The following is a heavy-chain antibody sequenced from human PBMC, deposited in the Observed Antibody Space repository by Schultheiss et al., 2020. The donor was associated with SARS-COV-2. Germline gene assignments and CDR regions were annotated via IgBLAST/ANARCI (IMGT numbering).Heavy chain of an antibody. CDR3: ARDAAGNSGYSSGWFFRAGSQRVLGDY. J-gene: IGHJ4*02. Sequence: ASVKVSCKASGYTFTDYYMHWVRQAPGQGLEWMGWINPNSAATRSAQKIQGRVTMTRDTSINTVYMELTRLTSDDTAVYYCARDAAGNSGYSSGWFFRAGSQRVLGDYWGQGTLVTVSS. D-gene: IGHD6-19*01. CDR1: GYTFTDYY. CDR2: INPNSAAT. V-gene: IGHV1-2*02.